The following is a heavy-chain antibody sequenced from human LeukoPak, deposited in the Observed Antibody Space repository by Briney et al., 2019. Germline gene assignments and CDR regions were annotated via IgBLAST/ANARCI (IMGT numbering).Heavy chain of an antibody. Sequence: GASVKVCCKASGYTFTSYGISWVRQAPGQGLEWMGWISAYNGDTNYAQKLQGRVTMTTLTSTSTAYMELRSLTSDDTAVYYCTRDLGTGSYQTWFDPWGQGTLVTVSS. V-gene: IGHV1-18*01. CDR3: TRDLGTGSYQTWFDP. D-gene: IGHD1-26*01. CDR1: GYTFTSYG. J-gene: IGHJ5*02. CDR2: ISAYNGDT.